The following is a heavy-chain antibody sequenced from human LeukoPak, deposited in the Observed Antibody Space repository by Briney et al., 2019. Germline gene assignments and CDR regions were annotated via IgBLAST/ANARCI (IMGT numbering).Heavy chain of an antibody. V-gene: IGHV3-33*01. Sequence: GGSLSLSCPASGFIFSNYGMHWLRQAPGKGLEWVAVIWYDGSNKYYADSVKGRFTISRDNSKNTLYLQMNSLRAEDTAVYYCARDTYYHYYDSSGYFINYWGQGTLVTVSS. CDR3: ARDTYYHYYDSSGYFINY. CDR2: IWYDGSNK. J-gene: IGHJ4*02. D-gene: IGHD3-22*01. CDR1: GFIFSNYG.